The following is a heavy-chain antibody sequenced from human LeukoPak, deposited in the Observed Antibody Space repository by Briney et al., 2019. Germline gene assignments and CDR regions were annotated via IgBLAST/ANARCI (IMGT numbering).Heavy chain of an antibody. V-gene: IGHV4-59*01. Sequence: PSETLSLTCTVSGGSISSYYWSWIRQPPGKGLEWIGYIYYSGSTNYNPSLKSRVTISVDTSKNQFSLKLSSVTAADTAVYYCARVSAEHWYFDLWGRGTLVTVSP. CDR1: GGSISSYY. CDR3: ARVSAEHWYFDL. CDR2: IYYSGST. J-gene: IGHJ2*01.